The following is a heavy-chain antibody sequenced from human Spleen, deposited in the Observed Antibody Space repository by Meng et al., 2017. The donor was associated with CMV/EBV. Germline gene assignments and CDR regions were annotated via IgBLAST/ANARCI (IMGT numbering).Heavy chain of an antibody. CDR1: GNIDSSRRTA. J-gene: IGHJ4*02. V-gene: IGHV6-1*01. D-gene: IGHD5-12*01. Sequence: QLHQSCPGLVKPSQTLPRTRAISGNIDSSRRTAWTWIRQSPSRGLEWLGRTYYRSKWYNDYAVSVKSRITINPDTSKNQFSLQLNSVTPEDTAVYYCARGEDIVATHFDYWGQGTLVTVSS. CDR2: TYYRSKWYN. CDR3: ARGEDIVATHFDY.